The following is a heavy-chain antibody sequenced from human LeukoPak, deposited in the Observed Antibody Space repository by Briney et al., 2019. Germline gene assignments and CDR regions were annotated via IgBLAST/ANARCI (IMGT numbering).Heavy chain of an antibody. V-gene: IGHV1-2*02. CDR1: GYTFTAYY. CDR2: INPNSGGT. Sequence: ASVKVSCQASGYTFTAYYIHWVRQAPGQGLEWMGWINPNSGGTKYAQKFQGRITMNRDTSISTAYMDLSSLGSDDTAVYYCASVKSSTELDYWGQGTLVTVSS. D-gene: IGHD2-2*01. J-gene: IGHJ4*02. CDR3: ASVKSSTELDY.